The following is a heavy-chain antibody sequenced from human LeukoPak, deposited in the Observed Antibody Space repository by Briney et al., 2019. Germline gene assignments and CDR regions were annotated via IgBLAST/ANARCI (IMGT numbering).Heavy chain of an antibody. J-gene: IGHJ3*02. D-gene: IGHD2-21*01. V-gene: IGHV3-48*03. CDR3: ARELRDAFDM. CDR1: GFTFSSYE. Sequence: PGGSLRLSCAASGFTFSSYEMNWVRQAPGKGLEGVSYISSSGSTIYYADSVKGRFSISRDNFRNTLSLQMNSLRVDDTAVYYCARELRDAFDMWGQGTRVTVS. CDR2: ISSSGSTI.